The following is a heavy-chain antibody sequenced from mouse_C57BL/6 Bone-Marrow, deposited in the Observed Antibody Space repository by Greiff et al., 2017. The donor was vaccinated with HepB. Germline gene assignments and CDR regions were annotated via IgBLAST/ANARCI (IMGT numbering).Heavy chain of an antibody. CDR1: GYSITSGYY. CDR2: ISYDGSN. Sequence: VQLQQSGPGLVKPSQSLSLTCSVTGYSITSGYYWNWIRQFPGNKLEWMGYISYDGSNNYNPSLKNRISITRDTSKNQFFLKLNSVTTEDTATYYCARATVVATGDYWGQGTTLTVSS. CDR3: ARATVVATGDY. V-gene: IGHV3-6*01. J-gene: IGHJ2*01. D-gene: IGHD1-1*01.